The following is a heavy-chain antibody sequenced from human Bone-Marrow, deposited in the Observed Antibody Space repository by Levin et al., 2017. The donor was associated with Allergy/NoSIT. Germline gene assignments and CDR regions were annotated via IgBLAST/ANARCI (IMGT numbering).Heavy chain of an antibody. CDR2: ISYDGDFT. Sequence: GGSLRLSCAASGFSFRSYGMHWVRQAPGKGLEWVGLISYDGDFTFYGDSVKGRFTISRDNSNNTLFLQMDSLSAEDTAIYYCAKSPTLTGYDEWFDPWGQGTLVTVSS. J-gene: IGHJ5*02. CDR3: AKSPTLTGYDEWFDP. V-gene: IGHV3-30*18. CDR1: GFSFRSYG. D-gene: IGHD3-9*01.